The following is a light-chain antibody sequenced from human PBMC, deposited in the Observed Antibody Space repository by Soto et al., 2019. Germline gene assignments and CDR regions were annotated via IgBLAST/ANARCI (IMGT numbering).Light chain of an antibody. Sequence: IVMTQSPATLSVSPGERVTFSCRASQNVYTNLAWYQHKPGQAPRLLISGASTGATGIPARFSGSGSGTEFTLTINSLQSEDFAVYYCQQYNNWPGTFGQGTKVDI. CDR2: GAS. V-gene: IGKV3-15*01. CDR3: QQYNNWPGT. J-gene: IGKJ1*01. CDR1: QNVYTN.